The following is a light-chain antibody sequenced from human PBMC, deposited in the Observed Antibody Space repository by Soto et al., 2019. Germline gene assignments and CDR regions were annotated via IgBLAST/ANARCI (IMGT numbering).Light chain of an antibody. CDR1: QSISSN. V-gene: IGKV3-15*01. J-gene: IGKJ5*01. CDR2: GAS. CDR3: QQYNSYTIT. Sequence: EIVRTQSPDSLSVSPGERATLSCKASQSISSNLAWYQQKPGQAPRLLIHGASTRATGIPPRFSGSGSGTEGTITINSLQKDDGATYYCQQYNSYTITFGQGTRLEIK.